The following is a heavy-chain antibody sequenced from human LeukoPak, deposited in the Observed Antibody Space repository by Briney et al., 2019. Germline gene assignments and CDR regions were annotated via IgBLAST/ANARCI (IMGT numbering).Heavy chain of an antibody. D-gene: IGHD3-9*01. J-gene: IGHJ4*02. CDR1: GFTFSSYG. V-gene: IGHV3-33*01. Sequence: GGSLRLSCAASGFTFSSYGMHWVRQAPGKGLEWVAVIWYGGSNKYYADSVKGRFTISRDNSKNTLYLQMNSLRAEDTAVYYCARMGGYFDWLGNFDYWGQGTLVTVSS. CDR2: IWYGGSNK. CDR3: ARMGGYFDWLGNFDY.